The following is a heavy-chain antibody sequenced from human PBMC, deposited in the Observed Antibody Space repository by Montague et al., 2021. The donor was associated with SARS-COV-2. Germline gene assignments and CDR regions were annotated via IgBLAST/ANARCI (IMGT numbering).Heavy chain of an antibody. V-gene: IGHV4-34*01. CDR1: GVSFSGSF. CDR3: AREEGGGYYWFDP. D-gene: IGHD5-18*01. Sequence: SETLSLTCAVFGVSFSGSFWSWIRQSPGKGLEWIGEITPSGNSNYSPSLKSRATISVDTSKNQFSLRVTSVTVADTAVYYCAREEGGGYYWFDPWGPGTLVTVSS. CDR2: ITPSGNS. J-gene: IGHJ5*02.